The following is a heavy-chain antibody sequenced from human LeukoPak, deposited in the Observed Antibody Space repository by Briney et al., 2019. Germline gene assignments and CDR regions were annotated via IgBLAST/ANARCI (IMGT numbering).Heavy chain of an antibody. Sequence: ASVKVSCKASGYTFTSYDINWVRQATGQGLGWMGWMNPNSGNTGYAQKFQGRVTMTRNTSISTAYMELSSLRSEDTAVYYCARGRVNIAAAYDYWGQGTLVTVSS. CDR3: ARGRVNIAAAYDY. D-gene: IGHD6-13*01. CDR1: GYTFTSYD. V-gene: IGHV1-8*01. CDR2: MNPNSGNT. J-gene: IGHJ4*02.